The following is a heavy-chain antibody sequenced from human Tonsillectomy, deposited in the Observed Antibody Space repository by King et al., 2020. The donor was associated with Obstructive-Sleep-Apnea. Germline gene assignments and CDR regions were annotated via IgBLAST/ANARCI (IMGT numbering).Heavy chain of an antibody. CDR2: IKSKTDGGTT. V-gene: IGHV3-15*01. D-gene: IGHD3-22*01. CDR3: TTDVGYYDSSGYYYWYFDL. CDR1: GFTFSNAW. Sequence: VQLVESGGGLVKPGGSLRLSCAASGFTFSNAWMSWVRQAPGKGLEWGGRIKSKTDGGTTDYAAPVKGRFTISRDDSKNTLYLQMNSLKTEDTAVYYCTTDVGYYDSSGYYYWYFDLWGRGTLVTVSS. J-gene: IGHJ2*01.